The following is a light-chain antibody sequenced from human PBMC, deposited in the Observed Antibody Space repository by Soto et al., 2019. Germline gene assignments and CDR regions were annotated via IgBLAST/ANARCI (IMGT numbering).Light chain of an antibody. J-gene: IGLJ1*01. CDR2: EVN. CDR3: SSYAGSYTLGV. V-gene: IGLV2-8*01. CDR1: SSNIGAGYD. Sequence: QSVLTQPPSVSGAPGQRVTISCTGSSSNIGAGYDVSWYQQHPGKAPKVMIYEVNKRPSGVPDRFSGSKSGNTASLTVSGLQAEDEADYYCSSYAGSYTLGVFGTGTKVTVL.